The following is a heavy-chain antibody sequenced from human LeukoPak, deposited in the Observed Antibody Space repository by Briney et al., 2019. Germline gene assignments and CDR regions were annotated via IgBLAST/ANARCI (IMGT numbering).Heavy chain of an antibody. Sequence: AASVKVSCKASGYTFTTYFMNWVRQAPGQGLEWMGIIDPSGGSTSYAQKFQGRVTMTEDKSTDTAYMELSSLISEDTAVYYCATVQKQYYHSSVYYDHWGQGTLVTVSS. CDR3: ATVQKQYYHSSVYYDH. CDR2: IDPSGGST. CDR1: GYTFTTYF. D-gene: IGHD3-22*01. V-gene: IGHV1-46*01. J-gene: IGHJ4*02.